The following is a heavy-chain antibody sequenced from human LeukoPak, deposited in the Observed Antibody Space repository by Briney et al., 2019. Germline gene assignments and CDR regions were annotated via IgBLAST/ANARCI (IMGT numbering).Heavy chain of an antibody. V-gene: IGHV3-23*01. D-gene: IGHD5-12*01. Sequence: PGGSLRLSRAASGFTFSSYAMSWVRQAPGKGLEWVSAISGSGGSTYYADSVRGRFTISRENYKNTLYLQMKRVRAEDTAVYYCAKDPSSGYDPIDYWGQGPLVTVSS. CDR3: AKDPSSGYDPIDY. CDR1: GFTFSSYA. CDR2: ISGSGGST. J-gene: IGHJ4*02.